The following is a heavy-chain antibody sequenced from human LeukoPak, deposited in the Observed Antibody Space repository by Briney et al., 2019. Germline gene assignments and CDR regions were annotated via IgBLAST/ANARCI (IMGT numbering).Heavy chain of an antibody. CDR3: AIDPNWGTHS. Sequence: GGSLRLSCAASGFTFSTYTMYWVRHPPGKRLEWVSIIGSSGGGIHYADSVKGRFTTSRDNSKNALYLQMNSLRVEDTAVYYCAIDPNWGTHSWGQGVLVTVSS. CDR1: GFTFSTYT. D-gene: IGHD7-27*01. CDR2: IGSSGGGI. V-gene: IGHV3-23*01. J-gene: IGHJ4*02.